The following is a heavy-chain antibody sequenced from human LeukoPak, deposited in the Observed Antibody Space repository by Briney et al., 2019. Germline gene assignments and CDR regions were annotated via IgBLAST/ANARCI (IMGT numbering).Heavy chain of an antibody. J-gene: IGHJ5*02. CDR1: GFTFSSYA. Sequence: GGSLRLSCAASGFTFSSYAMSWVRQAPGKGLEWVSAISSDGYSTYFVDSVKGRFTISRDNAKNSLYLQMNSLRASDTAVYYCARELNGAFDPWGQGTLVTVSS. CDR3: ARELNGAFDP. V-gene: IGHV3-23*01. D-gene: IGHD1-1*01. CDR2: ISSDGYST.